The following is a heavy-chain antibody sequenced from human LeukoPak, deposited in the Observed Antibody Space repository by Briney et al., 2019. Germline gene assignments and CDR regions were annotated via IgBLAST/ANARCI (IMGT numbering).Heavy chain of an antibody. CDR2: IYYSGST. D-gene: IGHD3-9*01. CDR3: ANSYYDILTGYQSYFDY. Sequence: SETLSLTCAVSGYSISSGYYWGWIRQPPGKGLEWIGSIYYSGSTYYNPSLKGRVTISVDTSKNQFSLKLSSVTAADTAVYYCANSYYDILTGYQSYFDYWGQGTLVTVSS. J-gene: IGHJ4*02. CDR1: GYSISSGYY. V-gene: IGHV4-38-2*01.